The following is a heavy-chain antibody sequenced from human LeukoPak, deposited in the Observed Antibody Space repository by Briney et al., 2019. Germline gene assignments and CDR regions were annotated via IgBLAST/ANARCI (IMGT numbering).Heavy chain of an antibody. CDR1: GYTFTSYY. D-gene: IGHD1-1*01. Sequence: ASVKVSCKASGYTFTSYYMHWVRQAPGQGLEWMGIINPSGGSTSYAQKFQGRVTMTRDMSTSTVYMELSSLRSEDAAVYYCARDGLERTNLDYWGQGTLVTVSS. V-gene: IGHV1-46*01. CDR2: INPSGGST. CDR3: ARDGLERTNLDY. J-gene: IGHJ4*02.